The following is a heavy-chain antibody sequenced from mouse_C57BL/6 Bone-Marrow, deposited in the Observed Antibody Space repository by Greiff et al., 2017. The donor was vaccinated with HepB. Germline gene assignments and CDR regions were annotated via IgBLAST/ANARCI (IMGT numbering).Heavy chain of an antibody. V-gene: IGHV5-4*01. D-gene: IGHD2-3*01. CDR1: GFTFSSYA. CDR3: ARDTGYYPFSY. Sequence: EVKVVESGGGLVKPGGSLKLSCAASGFTFSSYAMSWVRQTPEKRLEWVATISDGGSYTYYPDNVKGRFTISRDNAKNNLYLQMSHLKSEDTAMYYCARDTGYYPFSYWGQGTTLTVSS. CDR2: ISDGGSYT. J-gene: IGHJ2*01.